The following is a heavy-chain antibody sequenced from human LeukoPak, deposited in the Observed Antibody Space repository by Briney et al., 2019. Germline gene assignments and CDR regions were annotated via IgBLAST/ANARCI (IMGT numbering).Heavy chain of an antibody. Sequence: PGGSLRLSCAASGFTFSDAWMNWVRQAPGKGLEWISYITASSTTIYYADSVKGRFTISRDNAKNSLYLQMNGLRGEDTAVYYCAKGPGARGHFNWFDPWGQGTLVTVSS. CDR2: ITASSTTI. CDR1: GFTFSDAW. J-gene: IGHJ5*02. V-gene: IGHV3-48*04. D-gene: IGHD5-12*01. CDR3: AKGPGARGHFNWFDP.